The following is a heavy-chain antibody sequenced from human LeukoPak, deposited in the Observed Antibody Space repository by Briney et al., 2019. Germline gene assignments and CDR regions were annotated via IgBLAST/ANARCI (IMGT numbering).Heavy chain of an antibody. J-gene: IGHJ4*02. CDR1: GGSFSGYY. Sequence: SETLSLTCAVYGGSFSGYYWSWIRQPPGKGLEWIGEINHSGSTNYNPSLKSRVTISVDTSKNQFSLKLSSVTAADTAVYYCARGKSYWGQGTLVTVSS. CDR3: ARGKSY. CDR2: INHSGST. V-gene: IGHV4-34*01.